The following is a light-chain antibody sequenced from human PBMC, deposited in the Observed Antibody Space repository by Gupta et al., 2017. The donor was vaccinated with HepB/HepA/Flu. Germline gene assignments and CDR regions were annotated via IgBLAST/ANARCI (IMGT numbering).Light chain of an antibody. CDR3: QKYNSAPNT. CDR1: QDISNY. CDR2: AAF. J-gene: IGKJ3*01. V-gene: IGKV1-27*01. Sequence: DIQMTQSPSSLSASVGDRVTITCRASQDISNYLAWYQQKPGKAPNLLIYAAFTLQSGAPSRFSGSGSGTDFTLTISSLQPEDVATYYCQKYNSAPNTFGHGTKVDIK.